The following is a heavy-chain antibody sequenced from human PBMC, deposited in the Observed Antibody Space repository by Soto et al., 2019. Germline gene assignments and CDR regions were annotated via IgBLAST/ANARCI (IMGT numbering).Heavy chain of an antibody. CDR2: ISGSGRTI. V-gene: IGHV3-48*01. J-gene: IGHJ4*02. CDR3: ARSDKSGIEPRLIDY. Sequence: PGGSLRLSCAASGFTFSSFSMNWVRQAPGKGLEWVSYISGSGRTIYYADSVRGRFTFSRDNAKNSLYLQMNSLRAEDTAVYYCARSDKSGIEPRLIDYWGQGTLVTVSS. CDR1: GFTFSSFS. D-gene: IGHD6-6*01.